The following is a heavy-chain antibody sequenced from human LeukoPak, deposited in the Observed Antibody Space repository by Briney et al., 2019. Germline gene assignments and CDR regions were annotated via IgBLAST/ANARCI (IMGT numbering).Heavy chain of an antibody. J-gene: IGHJ4*02. Sequence: GGSLRLSCAASGFTFSNYWMSWVRQAPGKGLEWVANIKQDGSEENYVDSVKSRFTISRDNAKNSVFLQMNSLRVEDTAVYYCARDLSEAIQVDYWGQGTLVTVSS. V-gene: IGHV3-7*01. CDR2: IKQDGSEE. CDR1: GFTFSNYW. CDR3: ARDLSEAIQVDY.